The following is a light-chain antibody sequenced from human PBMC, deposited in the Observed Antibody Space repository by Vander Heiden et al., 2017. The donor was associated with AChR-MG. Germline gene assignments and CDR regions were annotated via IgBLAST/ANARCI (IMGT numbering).Light chain of an antibody. CDR2: SNN. J-gene: IGLJ1*01. CDR3: STWDDSLTGYV. CDR1: RSNMGSNT. V-gene: IGLV1-44*01. Sequence: QPVLTQPPSASGTPGQRVTISCSGSRSNMGSNTVNWYQQLPGTAPKLLFYSNNQRPSGVPDRFSGSKSGTSASLAISGLQSEDEADYYCSTWDDSLTGYVFGTGTRVTVL.